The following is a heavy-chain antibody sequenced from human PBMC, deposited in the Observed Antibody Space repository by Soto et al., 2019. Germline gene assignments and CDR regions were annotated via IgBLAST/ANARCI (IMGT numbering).Heavy chain of an antibody. J-gene: IGHJ6*03. CDR1: GGSISSGGYY. CDR2: IYYSGSP. CDR3: ARDNATIARDYSYYMDV. V-gene: IGHV4-31*03. Sequence: SETLSLTCTVSGGSISSGGYYWSWILQHPGKGLEWIGYIYYSGSPYYNPSLKSRVTIPVDTSKNQFSLKLSSATAADTAVYYCARDNATIARDYSYYMDVWGKGTTVTVSS. D-gene: IGHD5-12*01.